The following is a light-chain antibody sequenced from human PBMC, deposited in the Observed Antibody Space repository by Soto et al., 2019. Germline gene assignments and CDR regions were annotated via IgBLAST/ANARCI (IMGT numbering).Light chain of an antibody. Sequence: EILLTQSPCSLSLSASDRVTMXCRASQSISNYLQAYHQNTARHPTLLIYDASSIEGAGTPRFCGSGAGTEFSLTTSSLQADDFAAYYCQQYESYSPYTFGQGTKVDIK. J-gene: IGKJ2*01. CDR1: QSISNY. CDR2: DAS. CDR3: QQYESYSPYT. V-gene: IGKV1-5*01.